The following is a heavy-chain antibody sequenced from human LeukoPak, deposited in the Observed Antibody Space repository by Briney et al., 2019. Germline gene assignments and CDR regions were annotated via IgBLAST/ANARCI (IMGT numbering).Heavy chain of an antibody. CDR1: DFIFRRYG. D-gene: IGHD3-10*01. V-gene: IGHV3-48*03. Sequence: GGSLRLSCAVPDFIFRRYGMHWVRQAPGKGLEWVSYISSSGSTIYYADTVKGRFTISRDNAKNSLYLQMNSLRAEDTAVYYCAGQLWFGDLALSNWFDPWGQGTLVTVSS. CDR3: AGQLWFGDLALSNWFDP. CDR2: ISSSGSTI. J-gene: IGHJ5*02.